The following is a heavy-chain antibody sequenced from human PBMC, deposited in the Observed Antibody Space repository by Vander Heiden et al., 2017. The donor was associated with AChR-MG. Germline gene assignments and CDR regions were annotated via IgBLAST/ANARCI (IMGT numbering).Heavy chain of an antibody. V-gene: IGHV3-9*01. CDR2: ISWNSGSI. J-gene: IGHJ3*02. D-gene: IGHD3-22*01. CDR3: AKGRWSMIVVVMGGAFDI. Sequence: EVQLVASGGGLVQPGRSLSLLCAASGFTFDDYAMHWVRQAPGKGLEWVSGISWNSGSIGYADSVKGRFTISRDNAKNSLYLQMNSLRAEDTALYYCAKGRWSMIVVVMGGAFDIWGQGTMVTVSS. CDR1: GFTFDDYA.